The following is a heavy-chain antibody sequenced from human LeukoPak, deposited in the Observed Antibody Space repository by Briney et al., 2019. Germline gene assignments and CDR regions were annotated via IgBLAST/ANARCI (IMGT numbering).Heavy chain of an antibody. V-gene: IGHV4-59*01. CDR3: ASMVPAGYFDC. D-gene: IGHD2-2*01. Sequence: SETLSLTCTVSGGSISAYYWSWIRQPPGKGLQWIGYIYYSGGTNYNPSLKSRVTISVDTSKNQFSLKLNSVTAADTAVYYCASMVPAGYFDCWGQGTLVTVSS. CDR2: IYYSGGT. CDR1: GGSISAYY. J-gene: IGHJ4*02.